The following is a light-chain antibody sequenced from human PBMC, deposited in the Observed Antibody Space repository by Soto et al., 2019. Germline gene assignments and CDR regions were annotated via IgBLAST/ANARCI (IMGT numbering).Light chain of an antibody. CDR2: GAS. CDR1: QSVSTSN. CDR3: QQYDNSVWT. Sequence: EDVLTQYTGTLSSSPGERATLSCRASQSVSTSNLAWYQQRPGQAPRLLIYGASRRATGIPDRFSGSGSGTDFTLTISRLEPEDLAVYYCQQYDNSVWTFGQGTNVDIK. V-gene: IGKV3-20*01. J-gene: IGKJ1*01.